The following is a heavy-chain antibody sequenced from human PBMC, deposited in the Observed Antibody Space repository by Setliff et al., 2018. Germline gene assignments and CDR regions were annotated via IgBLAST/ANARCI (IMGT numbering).Heavy chain of an antibody. CDR1: GFTFSNYW. V-gene: IGHV3-74*01. Sequence: GGSLILSCAASGFTFSNYWMHWVRRAPGKGLVWVSRINTAGTDTTHADSVKGRFTISRDNAKNTLYLQMNSLRAEDTAVYYCARVYYDSPWAFDIWGQGTMVTVSS. CDR2: INTAGTDT. CDR3: ARVYYDSPWAFDI. J-gene: IGHJ3*02. D-gene: IGHD3-22*01.